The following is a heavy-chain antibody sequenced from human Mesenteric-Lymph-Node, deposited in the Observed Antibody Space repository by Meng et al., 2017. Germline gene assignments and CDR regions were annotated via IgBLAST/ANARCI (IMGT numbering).Heavy chain of an antibody. J-gene: IGHJ4*02. CDR1: GGSVSSGSYY. CDR2: IYYSGST. D-gene: IGHD1-7*01. CDR3: ARSTGTTYYFDY. V-gene: IGHV4-61*01. Sequence: EPGPGLGRPSETLSLTCTVSGGSVSSGSYYWSWIRQPPGKGLEWIGYIYYSGSTNYNPSLKSRVTISVDTSKNQFSLKLSSVTAADTAVYYCARSTGTTYYFDYWGQGTLVTVSS.